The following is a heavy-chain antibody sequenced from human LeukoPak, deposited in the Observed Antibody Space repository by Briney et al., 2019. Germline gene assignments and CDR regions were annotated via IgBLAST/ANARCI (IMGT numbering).Heavy chain of an antibody. D-gene: IGHD1-26*01. Sequence: ASVKVSCKASGGTFITYGVSWVRQAPGQGLEWMGGIIPVFGTTNYAQKFQGRVTITADESIGTAYLELSSLRSEDTAVYFCARDLEGGSYYFDYWGQGTLVTVSS. J-gene: IGHJ4*02. V-gene: IGHV1-69*13. CDR2: IIPVFGTT. CDR1: GGTFITYG. CDR3: ARDLEGGSYYFDY.